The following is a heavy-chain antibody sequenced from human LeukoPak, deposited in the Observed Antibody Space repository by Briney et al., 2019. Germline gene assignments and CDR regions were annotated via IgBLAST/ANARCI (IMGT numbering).Heavy chain of an antibody. D-gene: IGHD1-26*01. CDR2: ISSSSSYI. CDR3: ASSPGGSYHFDY. V-gene: IGHV3-21*01. CDR1: GFTFSSYS. Sequence: GGSLRLSCAASGFTFSSYSMNWVRQAPGKGLEWVSSISSSSSYIYYADSVKGRFTISRDNAKNSLYLQMNSPRAEDTAVYYCASSPGGSYHFDYWGQGTLVTVSS. J-gene: IGHJ4*02.